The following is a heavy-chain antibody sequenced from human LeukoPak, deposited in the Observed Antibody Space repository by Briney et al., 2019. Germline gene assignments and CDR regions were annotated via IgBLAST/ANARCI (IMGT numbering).Heavy chain of an antibody. CDR2: IYSSAHT. CDR1: GASITSYY. D-gene: IGHD1-26*01. CDR3: ARCPFVAGVGPTSWYFDL. Sequence: PSQTLSLTCTVSGASITSYYWTWIRQPPGNGLEWIGYIYSSAHTDVNPSLKSRVTISVDASKSQASLKQFSVTASDTALYYCARCPFVAGVGPTSWYFDLWGRGTLVTVSS. J-gene: IGHJ2*01. V-gene: IGHV4-4*09.